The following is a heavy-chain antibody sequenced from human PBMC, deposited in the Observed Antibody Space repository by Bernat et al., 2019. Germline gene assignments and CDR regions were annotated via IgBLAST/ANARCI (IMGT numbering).Heavy chain of an antibody. Sequence: QVQLQQWGAGLLKPSETLSLTCAVYGGSFSGYYWSWIRQPPGKGLEWIGEINHSGSTNYNPSLKSRVTISVDTSKNQFSLKLSSVTAADTAVYYCARGLRWPQYYFDYWGQGTPVTVSS. CDR3: ARGLRWPQYYFDY. CDR1: GGSFSGYY. CDR2: INHSGST. D-gene: IGHD4-23*01. V-gene: IGHV4-34*01. J-gene: IGHJ4*02.